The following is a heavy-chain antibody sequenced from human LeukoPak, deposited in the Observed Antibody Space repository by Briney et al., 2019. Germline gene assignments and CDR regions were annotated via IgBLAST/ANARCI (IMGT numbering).Heavy chain of an antibody. V-gene: IGHV3-21*01. Sequence: PGGSLRLSCAASGFTLSSYSMNWVRQAPGKGLEWVSFISSSSSYIYYADSVKGRFTISRDNAKNSLYLQMNSLRAEDTAVYYCARGEYGSGSYHIDYWGQGTLVTVSS. D-gene: IGHD3-10*01. CDR1: GFTLSSYS. CDR3: ARGEYGSGSYHIDY. J-gene: IGHJ4*02. CDR2: ISSSSSYI.